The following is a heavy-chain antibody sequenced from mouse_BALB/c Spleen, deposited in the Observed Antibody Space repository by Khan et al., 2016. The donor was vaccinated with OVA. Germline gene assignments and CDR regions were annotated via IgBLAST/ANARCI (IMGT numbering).Heavy chain of an antibody. CDR3: ESEGWSLEAY. CDR2: IGGGGTT. D-gene: IGHD2-3*01. J-gene: IGHJ3*01. Sequence: EVELVESGGCLVKPGGSLKVSCAASGLTFNNSVMSWVRQTPEKRLEWVASIGGGGTTFYADSVKGRFTISRDYARNILYLQMSSLGSEDTAMYYCESEGWSLEAYWGQGTLVTVSA. CDR1: GLTFNNSV. V-gene: IGHV5-6-5*01.